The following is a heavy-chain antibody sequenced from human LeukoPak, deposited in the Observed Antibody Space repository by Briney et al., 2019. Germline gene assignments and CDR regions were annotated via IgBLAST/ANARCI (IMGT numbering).Heavy chain of an antibody. CDR2: ISGSGGST. Sequence: GGSLRLSCAASGFTFSSYAMSRVRQAPGKGLEWVSAISGSGGSTYYADSVKGRFTISRDNSKNTLYLQMNSLRAEDTAVYYCAKDPYYGSGSYLFDYWGQGTLVTVSS. CDR3: AKDPYYGSGSYLFDY. D-gene: IGHD3-10*01. V-gene: IGHV3-23*01. J-gene: IGHJ4*02. CDR1: GFTFSSYA.